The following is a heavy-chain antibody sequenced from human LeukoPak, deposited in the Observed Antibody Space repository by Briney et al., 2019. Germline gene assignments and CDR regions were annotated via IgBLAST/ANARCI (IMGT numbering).Heavy chain of an antibody. CDR2: IYTDGTT. Sequence: GSLRLSCAASGFTVSSNHMSWVRQAPGKGLEWVSVIYTDGTTYYADSVKGRFTISRDNSKNTLYLQMNSLRDEDTAMYYCARDFSGGYDFDYWGQGTLVTVSS. D-gene: IGHD5-12*01. CDR1: GFTVSSNH. V-gene: IGHV3-53*01. CDR3: ARDFSGGYDFDY. J-gene: IGHJ4*02.